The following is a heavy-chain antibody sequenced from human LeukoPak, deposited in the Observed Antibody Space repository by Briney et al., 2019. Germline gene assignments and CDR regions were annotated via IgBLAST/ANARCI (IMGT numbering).Heavy chain of an antibody. Sequence: ASVKVSCKASGYTFTGYYMHWVRQAPGQGLEWMGWINPNSGGTNYAQKFQGRFTMTRDTSISTACMGLSRLRSDDTAVYYCARESSILVPAAIRDDDYWGQGTLVTASS. V-gene: IGHV1-2*02. CDR1: GYTFTGYY. CDR3: ARESSILVPAAIRDDDY. D-gene: IGHD2-2*02. J-gene: IGHJ4*02. CDR2: INPNSGGT.